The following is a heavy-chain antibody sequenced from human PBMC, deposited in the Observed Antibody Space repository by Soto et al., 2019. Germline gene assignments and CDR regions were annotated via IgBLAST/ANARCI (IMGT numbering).Heavy chain of an antibody. V-gene: IGHV4-4*02. Sequence: SETLSLTCAVSGSSISSSNWWSWVRQPPGKGLEWIGEIYHSGSTNYNPSLKSRVTISVDKSKNQFSLKLSSVTAADTVVYYCARDSFNGSGSYYNVPFDYWGQGTVVTVSS. J-gene: IGHJ4*02. CDR1: GSSISSSNW. D-gene: IGHD3-10*01. CDR2: IYHSGST. CDR3: ARDSFNGSGSYYNVPFDY.